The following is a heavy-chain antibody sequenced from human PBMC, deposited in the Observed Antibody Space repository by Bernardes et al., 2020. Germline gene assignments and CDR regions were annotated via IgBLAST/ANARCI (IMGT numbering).Heavy chain of an antibody. CDR3: ARDLWFLIVGATDYGMDV. D-gene: IGHD1-26*01. J-gene: IGHJ6*02. Sequence: GGSLRLSCAASGFAFYTYTMNWVRQAPGKGLEWVSSISNKDYIYYADSVKGRFTISRDNAKDSLYLQMNSLRAEDSAVYFCARDLWFLIVGATDYGMDVWGQGTTVTVSS. CDR1: GFAFYTYT. V-gene: IGHV3-21*06. CDR2: ISNKDYI.